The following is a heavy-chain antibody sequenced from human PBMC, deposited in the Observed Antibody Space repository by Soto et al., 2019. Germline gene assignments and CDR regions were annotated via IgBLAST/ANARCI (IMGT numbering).Heavy chain of an antibody. CDR2: ISNDGSKK. V-gene: IGHV3-30*18. CDR3: AKDGADTGTYYFDY. CDR1: NFTFSNYG. Sequence: QVQLVESGGGVVQPGRSLRLSCAASNFTFSNYGMHWVRQAPGKGLEWVALISNDGSKKYYTDSVKGRFTISRDNSRNTLSLKMNSLRADDTAVYYCAKDGADTGTYYFDYWGQGTLITVSS. D-gene: IGHD1-26*01. J-gene: IGHJ4*02.